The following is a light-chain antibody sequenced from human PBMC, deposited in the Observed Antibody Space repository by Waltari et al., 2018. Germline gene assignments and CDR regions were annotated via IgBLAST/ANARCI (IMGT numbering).Light chain of an antibody. CDR1: QAISNS. CDR3: QQYSSRPYT. Sequence: DIQMTQSPSSLSASVGDRVTITCLASQAISNSLAWYQQKPGKAPNLLLYAASTLESGVPSRFSGSGSGTDYTLAISSLQPEDVAIYYCQQYSSRPYTFGQGTKLEI. V-gene: IGKV1-NL1*01. J-gene: IGKJ2*01. CDR2: AAS.